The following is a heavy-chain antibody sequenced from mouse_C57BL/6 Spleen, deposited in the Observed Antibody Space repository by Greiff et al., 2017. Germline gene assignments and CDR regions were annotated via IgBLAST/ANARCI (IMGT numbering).Heavy chain of an antibody. V-gene: IGHV1-67*01. CDR1: GYTFTDYA. CDR2: ISTYYGDA. Sequence: VKLMESGPELVRPGVSVKISCKGSGYTFTDYAMHWVKQSHAQSLEWIGVISTYYGDASYNQKFKDKATMTVDKSSSTAYMELARLTSEDSAVYYCARRITTVVYYYAMDYWGQGTSVTVAS. J-gene: IGHJ4*01. CDR3: ARRITTVVYYYAMDY. D-gene: IGHD1-1*01.